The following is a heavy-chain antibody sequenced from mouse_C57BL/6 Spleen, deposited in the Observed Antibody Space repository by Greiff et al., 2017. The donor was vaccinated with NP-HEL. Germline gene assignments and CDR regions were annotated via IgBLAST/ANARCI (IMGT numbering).Heavy chain of an antibody. J-gene: IGHJ2*01. CDR2: IDPSDSYT. D-gene: IGHD2-12*01. V-gene: IGHV1-69*01. Sequence: VQLQQSGAELVMPGASVKLSCKASGYTFTSYWMHWVKQRPGQGLEWIGEIDPSDSYTNYNQKFKGKSTLTVDKSSSTAYMQLSSLTSEDSAVYYCARGPYVGDFDYWGQGTTLTVSS. CDR1: GYTFTSYW. CDR3: ARGPYVGDFDY.